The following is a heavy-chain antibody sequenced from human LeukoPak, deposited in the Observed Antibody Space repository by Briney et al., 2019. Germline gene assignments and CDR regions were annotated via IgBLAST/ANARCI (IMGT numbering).Heavy chain of an antibody. CDR3: ARMSPPYSSSWYRVYFQH. V-gene: IGHV1-69*05. D-gene: IGHD6-13*01. Sequence: SVKVSCKASGGTLSSYAISWARQAPGQGLEWMGGIIPIFGTANYAQKFQGRVTITTDESTSTAYMELSSLRSEDTAVYYCARMSPPYSSSWYRVYFQHWGQGTLVTVSS. J-gene: IGHJ1*01. CDR1: GGTLSSYA. CDR2: IIPIFGTA.